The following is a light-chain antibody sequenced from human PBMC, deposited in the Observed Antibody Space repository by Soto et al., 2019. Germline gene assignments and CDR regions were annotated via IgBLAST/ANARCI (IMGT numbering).Light chain of an antibody. Sequence: EIVLTQSPRTLSLSPGERATLSCRASQSVGSDYVAWYQHRPGQAPRLLFSGIFRRAPGIPDRFSGSGSGTDFTLTINRREPEDFAVYYCQQFGSSPSTFGQGTKV. CDR3: QQFGSSPST. J-gene: IGKJ1*01. CDR2: GIF. V-gene: IGKV3-20*01. CDR1: QSVGSDY.